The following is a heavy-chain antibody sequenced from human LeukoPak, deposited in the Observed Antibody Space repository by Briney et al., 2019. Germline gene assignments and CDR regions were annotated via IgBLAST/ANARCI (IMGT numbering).Heavy chain of an antibody. J-gene: IGHJ4*02. CDR3: ARDQRGSGWYFDY. CDR2: IKQDGSEK. CDR1: GFTFSSYS. D-gene: IGHD6-19*01. V-gene: IGHV3-7*03. Sequence: GGSLRLSCAASGFTFSSYSMNWVRQAPGQGLEWVANIKQDGSEKYYVDSVKGRFTISRDNTKNSLYLQMNSLRAEDTAMYYCARDQRGSGWYFDYWGQGTLVAVSS.